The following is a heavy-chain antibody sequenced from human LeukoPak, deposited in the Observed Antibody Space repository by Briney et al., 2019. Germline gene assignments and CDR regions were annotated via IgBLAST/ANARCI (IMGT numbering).Heavy chain of an antibody. CDR3: ARDRTYCGGDCYFDY. J-gene: IGHJ4*02. CDR1: GFTFSSYG. Sequence: GGSLRLSCAASGFTFSSYGMHWVRQAPGKGLEWVAVIWYDGSNKYYADSVKGRFAISRDNSKNTLYLQMNSLRAEDTAVYYCARDRTYCGGDCYFDYWGQGTLVTVSS. V-gene: IGHV3-33*01. D-gene: IGHD2-21*02. CDR2: IWYDGSNK.